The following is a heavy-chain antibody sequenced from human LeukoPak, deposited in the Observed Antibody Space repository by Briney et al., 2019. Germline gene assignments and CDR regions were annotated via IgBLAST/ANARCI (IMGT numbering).Heavy chain of an antibody. CDR1: GFTVSSNY. Sequence: PGGSLRLSCSASGFTVSSNYMSWVRQAPGKGLEWVSVIYSGGSTYYADSVKGRFTISRDNSKNTLYLQMNSLRAEDTAVYYCAKDSSGGSGWSHYYYYGMDVWGQGTTVTVSS. V-gene: IGHV3-66*01. CDR2: IYSGGST. CDR3: AKDSSGGSGWSHYYYYGMDV. J-gene: IGHJ6*02. D-gene: IGHD6-19*01.